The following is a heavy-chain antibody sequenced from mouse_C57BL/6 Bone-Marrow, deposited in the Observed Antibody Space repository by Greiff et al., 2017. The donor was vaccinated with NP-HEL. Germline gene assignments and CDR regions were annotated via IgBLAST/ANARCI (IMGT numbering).Heavy chain of an antibody. J-gene: IGHJ2*01. CDR2: ISSGGSYT. V-gene: IGHV5-6*01. Sequence: DVHLVESGGDLVKPGGSLKLSCAASGFTFSSYGMSWVRQTPDKRLEWVATISSGGSYTYYPDSVKGRFTISRDNAKNTLYLQMSSLKSEDTAMYYCARQRNYDYWGQGTTLTVSS. CDR1: GFTFSSYG. CDR3: ARQRNYDY. D-gene: IGHD2-1*01.